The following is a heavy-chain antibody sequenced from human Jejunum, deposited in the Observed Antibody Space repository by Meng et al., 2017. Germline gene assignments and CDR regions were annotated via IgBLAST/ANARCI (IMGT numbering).Heavy chain of an antibody. D-gene: IGHD3-9*01. CDR1: GGSISSGDYY. CDR2: IYYSGNT. Sequence: QVQLQESGPGLVKPSQNLSLTCTVSGGSISSGDYYWSWIRQPPGKGLEWIGYIYYSGNTYYNPSLKSRVTISVDTPKNQFSLKLSSVTAADTAVYYCASYDLFTGFGFDYWGQGTLVTV. CDR3: ASYDLFTGFGFDY. V-gene: IGHV4-30-4*01. J-gene: IGHJ4*02.